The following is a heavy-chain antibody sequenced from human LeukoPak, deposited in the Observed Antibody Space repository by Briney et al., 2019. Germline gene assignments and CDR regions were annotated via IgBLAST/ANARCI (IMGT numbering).Heavy chain of an antibody. CDR1: GGSISSYY. CDR2: IYTSGST. V-gene: IGHV4-4*07. D-gene: IGHD3-3*01. CDR3: ARDVWIFGVVNKYYFDY. J-gene: IGHJ4*02. Sequence: SETLSPTCTVSGGSISSYYWSWIRQPAGKGLEWIGRIYTSGSTNYNPSLKSRVTMSVDTSKNQFSLKLSSVTAADTAVYYCARDVWIFGVVNKYYFDYWGQGTLVTVSS.